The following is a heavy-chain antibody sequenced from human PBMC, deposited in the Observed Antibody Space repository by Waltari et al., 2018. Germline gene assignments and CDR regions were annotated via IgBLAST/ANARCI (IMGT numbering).Heavy chain of an antibody. J-gene: IGHJ3*02. CDR1: GLPVSSHY. Sequence: EVQLVESGGGLIQPGGSLSLSCAASGLPVSSHYMSWVRQAPGKGLEWVSVIYSGGSTYYADSVKGRFTISRDNSKNTLYLQMNSLRAEDTAVYYCARGGRSGWYDAFDIWGQGTMVTVSS. V-gene: IGHV3-53*01. D-gene: IGHD6-19*01. CDR3: ARGGRSGWYDAFDI. CDR2: IYSGGST.